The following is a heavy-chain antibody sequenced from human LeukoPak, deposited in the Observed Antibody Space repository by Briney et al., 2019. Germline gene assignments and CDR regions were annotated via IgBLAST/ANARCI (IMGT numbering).Heavy chain of an antibody. V-gene: IGHV1-69*06. Sequence: ASVKLSFKSSVGTFSSYAISWVRQAPGQGLEWMGGIIPIFGTANYAQNFQGRVTSTADKSTSTAYMELSSLRSEDTAVYYCARGVRYFDWLLDHYYYYSMDVWGKGTTVTVSS. CDR3: ARGVRYFDWLLDHYYYYSMDV. D-gene: IGHD3-9*01. CDR2: IIPIFGTA. J-gene: IGHJ6*03. CDR1: VGTFSSYA.